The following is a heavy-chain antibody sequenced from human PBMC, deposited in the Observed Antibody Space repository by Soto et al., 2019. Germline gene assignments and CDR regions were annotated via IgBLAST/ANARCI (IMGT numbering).Heavy chain of an antibody. D-gene: IGHD6-13*01. CDR2: IYYSGST. CDR1: GGSISSSSYY. Sequence: QLQLQESGPGLVKPSETLSLTCTVSGGSISSSSYYWGWIRQPPGKGLEWIGSIYYSGSTYYNPSLKSRVTISVDTSKNQFSLKLSSVTAADTAVYYCARHGQQLVLHWFDPWGQGILVTVSS. J-gene: IGHJ5*02. V-gene: IGHV4-39*01. CDR3: ARHGQQLVLHWFDP.